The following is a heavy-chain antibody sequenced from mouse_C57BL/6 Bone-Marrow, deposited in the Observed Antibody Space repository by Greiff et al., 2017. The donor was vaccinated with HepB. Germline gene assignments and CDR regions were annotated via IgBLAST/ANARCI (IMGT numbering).Heavy chain of an antibody. Sequence: QVQLQQSGAELARPGASVKLSCKASGYTFTSYGISWVKQRTGQGLEWIGEIYPRSGNTYYNEKFKGKATLTADKSSSTAYMALCSLTSEDSAVYFCARERGYYYGSRPWFAYWGQGTLVTVSA. D-gene: IGHD1-1*01. V-gene: IGHV1-81*01. J-gene: IGHJ3*01. CDR1: GYTFTSYG. CDR3: ARERGYYYGSRPWFAY. CDR2: IYPRSGNT.